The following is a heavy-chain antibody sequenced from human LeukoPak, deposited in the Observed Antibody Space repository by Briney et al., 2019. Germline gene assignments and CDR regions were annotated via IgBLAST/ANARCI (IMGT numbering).Heavy chain of an antibody. Sequence: NPSETLSLTCAVSGYSISSGYYWGWIRQPPGKGLERVGSIYHTGSTYYNPSLKSRVTISVDTSKNQFSLKLSSVTAADTAVYYCACCSGGTCYGGWFDPWGQGTLVTVSS. CDR2: IYHTGST. CDR1: GYSISSGYY. CDR3: ACCSGGTCYGGWFDP. D-gene: IGHD2-15*01. J-gene: IGHJ5*02. V-gene: IGHV4-38-2*01.